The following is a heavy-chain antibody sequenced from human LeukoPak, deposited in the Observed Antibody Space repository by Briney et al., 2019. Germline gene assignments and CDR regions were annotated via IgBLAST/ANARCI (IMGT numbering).Heavy chain of an antibody. CDR2: IVVGSGNT. D-gene: IGHD2-2*01. Sequence: VASVKVSCKASGFTFTSSAVQWVRQARGQRLEWIGWIVVGSGNTNYAQKLQERVTITRDMSTSTAYMELSSLRSEDTAVYYCAAGVGGRVPAAIHYYYYMDVWGKGTTVTVSS. CDR3: AAGVGGRVPAAIHYYYYMDV. CDR1: GFTFTSSA. V-gene: IGHV1-58*01. J-gene: IGHJ6*03.